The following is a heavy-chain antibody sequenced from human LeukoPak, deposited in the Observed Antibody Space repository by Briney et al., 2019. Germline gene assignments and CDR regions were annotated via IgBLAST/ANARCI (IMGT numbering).Heavy chain of an antibody. J-gene: IGHJ4*02. V-gene: IGHV3-48*03. CDR2: ISSSGSTR. CDR1: GFTFSSYE. Sequence: GGSLRLSCAASGFTFSSYEMNWVRQAPGKGLEWVSYISSSGSTRYYADSVKGRFTVSRDNAKKSLYVQMNSLRAEETGVYYSARVHIAVAGPYVDYWGQGTLVTVSS. D-gene: IGHD6-19*01. CDR3: ARVHIAVAGPYVDY.